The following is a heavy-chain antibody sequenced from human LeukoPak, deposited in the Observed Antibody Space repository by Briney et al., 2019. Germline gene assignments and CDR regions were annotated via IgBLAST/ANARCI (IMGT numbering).Heavy chain of an antibody. V-gene: IGHV4-31*03. CDR2: IYYSGST. Sequence: SETLSLTCTVSGGSISSGGYYWSWIRQHPGKGLEWIGYIYYSGSTYYNPSLKSRVTISVDTSKNQFSLKLSSVTAADTAVYYCTSYIAAAGTGGAFDIWGQGTMVTVSS. CDR1: GGSISSGGYY. CDR3: TSYIAAAGTGGAFDI. J-gene: IGHJ3*02. D-gene: IGHD6-13*01.